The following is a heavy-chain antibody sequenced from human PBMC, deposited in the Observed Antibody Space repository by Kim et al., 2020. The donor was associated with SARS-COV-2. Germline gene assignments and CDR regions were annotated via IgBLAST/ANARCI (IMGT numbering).Heavy chain of an antibody. CDR1: GGSISSYY. CDR3: ARDQLREGLRDN. V-gene: IGHV4-4*07. Sequence: SETLSLTCTVSGGSISSYYWSWIRQPAGKGMEWIGRIYTSGSTNYNPSLKSRVTMSVDTSKNQFSLKLSSVTAADTAVNYCARDQLREGLRDNWGQGTLVTVSS. CDR2: IYTSGST. J-gene: IGHJ4*02. D-gene: IGHD4-17*01.